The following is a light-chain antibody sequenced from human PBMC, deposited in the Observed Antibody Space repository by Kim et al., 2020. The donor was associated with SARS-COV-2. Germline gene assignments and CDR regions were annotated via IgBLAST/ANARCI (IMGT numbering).Light chain of an antibody. CDR3: AAWDDSLNGPV. V-gene: IGLV1-44*01. CDR2: SNN. Sequence: ELTQPPSASGTPGQRVTISCSGSSSNIGSNTVNWYQQLPGTAPKLLIYSNNQRPSRVPDRFSGSKSGTSASLAISGLQSEDEADYYCAAWDDSLNGPVFGGGTQLTVL. J-gene: IGLJ3*02. CDR1: SSNIGSNT.